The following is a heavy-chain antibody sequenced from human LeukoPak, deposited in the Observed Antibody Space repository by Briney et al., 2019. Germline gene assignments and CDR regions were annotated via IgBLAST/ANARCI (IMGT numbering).Heavy chain of an antibody. V-gene: IGHV3-74*01. CDR1: RFTFRNYW. D-gene: IGHD3-10*01. J-gene: IGHJ4*02. CDR2: ITSDGTTR. Sequence: GGSLRLSCAASRFTFRNYWMQWVRQAPGKGLVWVSHITSDGTTRTYADSVKGRFTISRDNAKNTLYLQMNSLRAEDTAVYYCVRDNYGVDYWGQGTLVTVSS. CDR3: VRDNYGVDY.